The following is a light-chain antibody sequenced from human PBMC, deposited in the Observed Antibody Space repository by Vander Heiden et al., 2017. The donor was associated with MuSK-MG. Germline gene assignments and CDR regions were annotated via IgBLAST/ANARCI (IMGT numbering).Light chain of an antibody. Sequence: EIVLTQSPATLSLSPGERATLSCRASQSVDTYLAWFQQTPGQAPRLLIYDASTRASGTPARFSGRGSGTDFTLTISSLEPEDFAVFYGQQRAYGPLTFGGGTKVE. J-gene: IGKJ4*01. CDR3: QQRAYGPLT. V-gene: IGKV3-11*01. CDR1: QSVDTY. CDR2: DAS.